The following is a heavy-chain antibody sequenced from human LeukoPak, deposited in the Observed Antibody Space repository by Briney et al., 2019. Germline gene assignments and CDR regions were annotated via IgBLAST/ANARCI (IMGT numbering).Heavy chain of an antibody. V-gene: IGHV4-61*02. J-gene: IGHJ4*02. D-gene: IGHD6-6*01. Sequence: PSQTLSLTCTVSGGPISSGSYYWSWIRQPAGKGLEWIGRIYTSGSTNYNPSLKSRVTISVDTSKNQFSLKLSSVTAADTAVYYCARVFVVGSSSNFDYWGQGTLVTVSS. CDR2: IYTSGST. CDR1: GGPISSGSYY. CDR3: ARVFVVGSSSNFDY.